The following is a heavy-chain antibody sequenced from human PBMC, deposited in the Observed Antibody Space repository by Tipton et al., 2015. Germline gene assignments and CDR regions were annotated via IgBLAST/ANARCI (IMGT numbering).Heavy chain of an antibody. CDR2: IGGGAT. V-gene: IGHV3-23*01. J-gene: IGHJ4*02. CDR1: GFTFSSYG. Sequence: SLRLSCTTSGFTFSSYGMNWVRQAPGKGLEWVSAIGGGATFYADSVKGRFTISGATSKYTLYLQMNSLRAEDTALYYCAKPYRGYTNSCPGYWGQGPLVPVSP. CDR3: AKPYRGYTNSCPGY. D-gene: IGHD2-2*02.